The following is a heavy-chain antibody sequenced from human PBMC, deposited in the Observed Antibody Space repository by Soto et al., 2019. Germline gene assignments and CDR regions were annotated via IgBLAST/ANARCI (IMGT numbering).Heavy chain of an antibody. Sequence: GGSLRLSCAASGFTFSDYYMSWIRQAPGKGLEWVSYISSSSSYTNYADSVKGRFTISRDNAKNSLYLQMNSLGAEDTAVYYCARVWPQGEGRYSGYVKGIFDYWGQGT. V-gene: IGHV3-11*05. CDR1: GFTFSDYY. CDR2: ISSSSSYT. D-gene: IGHD5-12*01. J-gene: IGHJ4*02. CDR3: ARVWPQGEGRYSGYVKGIFDY.